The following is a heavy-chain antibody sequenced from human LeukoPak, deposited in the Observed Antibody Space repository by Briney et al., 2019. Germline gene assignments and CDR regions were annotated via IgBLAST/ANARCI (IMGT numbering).Heavy chain of an antibody. CDR3: ARGTYYYDSSGYYNKGVDP. CDR1: GYTFTSYG. J-gene: IGHJ5*02. Sequence: ASVKVSCKASGYTFTSYGISWVRQAPGQGLEWMGWISAYNGNTNYAQKLQGRVTMTTDTSTSTAYMELRSLRSDDTAVYYCARGTYYYDSSGYYNKGVDPWGQGTLVTVSS. V-gene: IGHV1-18*01. CDR2: ISAYNGNT. D-gene: IGHD3-22*01.